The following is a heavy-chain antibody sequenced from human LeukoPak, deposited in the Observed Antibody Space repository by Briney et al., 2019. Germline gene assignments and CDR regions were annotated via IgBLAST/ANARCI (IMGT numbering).Heavy chain of an antibody. V-gene: IGHV3-53*01. CDR3: ARRAGAYSHSYDY. CDR1: GFTFSSYV. J-gene: IGHJ4*02. CDR2: IYSGTI. Sequence: PGGSLRLSCAASGFTFSSYVMSWVRQAPGKGLEWVSFIYSGTIHYSDSVKGRFTISRDNSKNTLYLQMNSLRAEDTAVYYCARRAGAYSHSYDYWGQGTLVTVSS. D-gene: IGHD4/OR15-4a*01.